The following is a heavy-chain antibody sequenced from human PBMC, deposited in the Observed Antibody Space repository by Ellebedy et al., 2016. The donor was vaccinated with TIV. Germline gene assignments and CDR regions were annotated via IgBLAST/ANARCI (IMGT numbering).Heavy chain of an antibody. CDR2: IYYTGRT. Sequence: SETLSLXXTISGVSMNDGGFYWTWIRQHTGKGLEWIGNIYYTGRTFYNPSLESRVTISVDASKNQFSLKLSPVSDADTALYFCARGTGAAGLLDYWGQGTLVSVSS. V-gene: IGHV4-31*03. J-gene: IGHJ4*02. D-gene: IGHD1-14*01. CDR3: ARGTGAAGLLDY. CDR1: GVSMNDGGFY.